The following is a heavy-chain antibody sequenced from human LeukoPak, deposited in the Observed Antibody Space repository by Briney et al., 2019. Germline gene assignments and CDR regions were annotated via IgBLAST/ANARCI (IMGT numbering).Heavy chain of an antibody. V-gene: IGHV4-39*07. J-gene: IGHJ4*02. Sequence: TSETLSLTCTVSGDSISSSPYFCGWLRQPPGKGLEWIGSINYSGNTYFNPSLQSRVAISVDTSKNQFSLKLSSVTAADTAVYYCARDRGIVGARDGFDYWGQGTLVTVSS. CDR1: GDSISSSPYF. D-gene: IGHD1-26*01. CDR2: INYSGNT. CDR3: ARDRGIVGARDGFDY.